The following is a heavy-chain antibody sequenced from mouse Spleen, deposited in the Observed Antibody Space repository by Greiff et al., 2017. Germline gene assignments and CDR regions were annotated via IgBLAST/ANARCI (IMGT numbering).Heavy chain of an antibody. J-gene: IGHJ2*01. CDR2: ISSGGSYT. V-gene: IGHV5-6-4*01. D-gene: IGHD1-1*01. CDR1: GFTFSSYT. CDR3: TRDRTVVAPADY. Sequence: EVKLVESGGGLVKPGGSLKLSCAASGFTFSSYTMSWVRQTPEKRLEWVATISSGGSYTYYPDSVKGRFTISRDNAKNTLYLQMSSLKSEDTAMYYCTRDRTVVAPADYWGQGTTLTVSS.